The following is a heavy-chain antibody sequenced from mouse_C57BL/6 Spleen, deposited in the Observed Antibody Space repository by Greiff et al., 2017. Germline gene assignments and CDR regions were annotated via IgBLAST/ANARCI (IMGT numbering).Heavy chain of an antibody. CDR3: ARGGYYGSSYDWYFDV. J-gene: IGHJ1*03. Sequence: QVQLQQSGPELVKPGASVKISCKASGYAFSSSWMNWVKQRPGKGLEWIGRIYPGDGDTNYNGKFKGKATLTADKSSSTAYMQLSSLTSEDSAVYFCARGGYYGSSYDWYFDVWGTGTTVTVSS. CDR2: IYPGDGDT. V-gene: IGHV1-82*01. D-gene: IGHD1-1*01. CDR1: GYAFSSSW.